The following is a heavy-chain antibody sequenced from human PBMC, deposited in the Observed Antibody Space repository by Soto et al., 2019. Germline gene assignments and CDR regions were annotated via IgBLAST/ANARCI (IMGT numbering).Heavy chain of an antibody. J-gene: IGHJ5*02. Sequence: QIQLVQFGPEVRKPGTPVKVSCKASGFTFSSCGIHWVRQARGQRLEWIGWIVVGSGNTNYAQKFQARVTITRDVSTNTNYRELTGLRSDDKAVYDSAADSAPNDPYNWFEPWGQGTLVTVSS. CDR2: IVVGSGNT. CDR3: AADSAPNDPYNWFEP. D-gene: IGHD3-10*01. CDR1: GFTFSSCG. V-gene: IGHV1-58*02.